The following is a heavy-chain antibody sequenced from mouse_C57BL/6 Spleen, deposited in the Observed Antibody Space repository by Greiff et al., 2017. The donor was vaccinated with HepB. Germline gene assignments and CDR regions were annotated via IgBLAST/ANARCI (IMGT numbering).Heavy chain of an antibody. CDR1: GYAFSSSW. CDR2: IYPGDGDT. V-gene: IGHV1-82*01. D-gene: IGHD2-4*01. Sequence: VKLMESGPELVKPGASVKISCKASGYAFSSSWMNWVKQRPGKGLEWIGRIYPGDGDTNYNGKFKGKATLTADKSSSTAYMQRSSLTSEDSAVYFCARPGVEYDYYYAMDYWGQGTSVTVSS. J-gene: IGHJ4*01. CDR3: ARPGVEYDYYYAMDY.